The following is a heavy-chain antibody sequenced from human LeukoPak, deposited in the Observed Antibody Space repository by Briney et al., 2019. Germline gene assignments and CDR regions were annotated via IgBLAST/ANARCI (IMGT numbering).Heavy chain of an antibody. CDR3: ARHYYYFDY. CDR1: GGSFSGYY. J-gene: IGHJ4*02. CDR2: INHSGST. V-gene: IGHV4-34*01. Sequence: PSETLSLTCAVCGGSFSGYYWSWIRQPPGKGLEWIGEINHSGSTNYNPSLKSRVTISVDTSKNQFSLKLSSVTAADTAVYYCARHYYYFDYWGQGTLVTVSS. D-gene: IGHD3-10*01.